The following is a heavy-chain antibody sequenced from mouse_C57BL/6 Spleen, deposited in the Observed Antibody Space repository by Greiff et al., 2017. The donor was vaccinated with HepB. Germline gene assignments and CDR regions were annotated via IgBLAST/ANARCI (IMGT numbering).Heavy chain of an antibody. V-gene: IGHV1-61*01. D-gene: IGHD1-1*01. CDR3: ARGYGSSYYAMDY. CDR1: GYTFTSYW. CDR2: IYPSDSET. J-gene: IGHJ4*01. Sequence: VQLQQSGAELVRPGSSVKLSCKASGYTFTSYWMDWVKQRPGQGLEWIGNIYPSDSETHYNQKFKDKATLTVDKSSSTAYMQLSSLTSEDSAVYYCARGYGSSYYAMDYWGQGTSVTVSS.